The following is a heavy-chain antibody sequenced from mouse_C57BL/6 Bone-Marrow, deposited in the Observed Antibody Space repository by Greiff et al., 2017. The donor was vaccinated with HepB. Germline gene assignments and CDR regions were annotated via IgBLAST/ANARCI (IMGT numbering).Heavy chain of an antibody. J-gene: IGHJ4*01. CDR2: IYAGSGSI. V-gene: IGHV1-62-2*01. CDR3: ASYRDSSGYGYAMDY. CDR1: GYTFTDYT. D-gene: IGHD3-2*02. Sequence: QVQLQQSGAELVKPGASVKLSCKASGYTFTDYTIHWVKQRPGQGLEWIGWIYAGSGSIKYNEKFKGKATLTADKSSSTVYMELSRLTSEDSAVYSCASYRDSSGYGYAMDYWGQGTGVTVSA.